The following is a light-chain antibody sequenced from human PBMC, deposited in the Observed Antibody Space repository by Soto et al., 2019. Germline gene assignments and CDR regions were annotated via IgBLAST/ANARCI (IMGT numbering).Light chain of an antibody. CDR1: SSNLGANSD. CDR3: ATWDDSLNGRV. J-gene: IGLJ3*02. Sequence: QSVLTQPPSVSGAPGQRVTISCTGSSSNLGANSDVHWYQQLAGAAPKLLIYGTSNRPSGVSDRFSGSKSGTSASLAISGLQSEDEADYYCATWDDSLNGRVFGGGTKLTVL. CDR2: GTS. V-gene: IGLV1-40*01.